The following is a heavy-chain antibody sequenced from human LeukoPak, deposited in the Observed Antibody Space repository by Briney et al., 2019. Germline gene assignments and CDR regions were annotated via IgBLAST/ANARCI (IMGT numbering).Heavy chain of an antibody. J-gene: IGHJ4*02. CDR2: ISGSGGST. D-gene: IGHD3-10*01. Sequence: GGSLRLSCAASGFTFSNYAMSWVRQAPGKGLEWVSAISGSGGSTYYADSVKGRFTISRDNSKNTLYLQMSSLRAEDTAVYYCAKRFEATGDYWGQGTLVTVSS. CDR3: AKRFEATGDY. CDR1: GFTFSNYA. V-gene: IGHV3-23*01.